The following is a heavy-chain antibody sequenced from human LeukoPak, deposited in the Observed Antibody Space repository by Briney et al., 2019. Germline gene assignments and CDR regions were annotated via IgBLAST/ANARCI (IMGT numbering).Heavy chain of an antibody. CDR1: GFTFSSYA. D-gene: IGHD3-22*01. V-gene: IGHV3-23*01. CDR2: ISGSGGNT. Sequence: GGSLRLSCAASGFTFSSYAMSWVRQAPGKGLEWVSAISGSGGNTYYADSVKGRFTISRDNSKNTLYLQMNSLRAEDTAVYYCAKDHGYYYDSSGYYPFDYWGQGTLVTVSS. CDR3: AKDHGYYYDSSGYYPFDY. J-gene: IGHJ4*02.